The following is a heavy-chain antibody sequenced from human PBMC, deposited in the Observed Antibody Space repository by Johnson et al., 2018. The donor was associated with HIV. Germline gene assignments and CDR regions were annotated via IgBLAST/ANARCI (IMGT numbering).Heavy chain of an antibody. CDR2: INWNGGST. CDR3: ARVLIVVVVAAEIDAFDI. CDR1: GFTFDDYG. Sequence: VQLVESGGGVVRPGGSLRLSCAASGFTFDDYGMRWVRQAPGKGLEWVSDINWNGGSTGYADSVKGRFTISRDNAKNSLYLQMISLRAEDTALYYCARVLIVVVVAAEIDAFDIWGQGTMVTVSS. D-gene: IGHD2-15*01. J-gene: IGHJ3*02. V-gene: IGHV3-20*04.